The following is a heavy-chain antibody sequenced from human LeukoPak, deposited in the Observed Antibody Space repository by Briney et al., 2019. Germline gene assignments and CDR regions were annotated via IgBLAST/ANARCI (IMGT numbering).Heavy chain of an antibody. CDR3: AKDRQTITIFGVVNTPRANFDY. CDR2: IRYDGSNK. D-gene: IGHD3-3*01. J-gene: IGHJ4*02. V-gene: IGHV3-30*02. CDR1: GFSFSRYD. Sequence: GGSLRLSCAASGFSFSRYDIHWVRQAPGKGLEWVAFIRYDGSNKNYADSVKGRFTISRDNFMSTVYLQMNSLRAEDTAVYYCAKDRQTITIFGVVNTPRANFDYWGQGTLVTVSS.